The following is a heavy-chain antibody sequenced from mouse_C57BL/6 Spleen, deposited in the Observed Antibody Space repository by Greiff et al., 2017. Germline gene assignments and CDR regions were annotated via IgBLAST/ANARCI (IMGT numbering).Heavy chain of an antibody. D-gene: IGHD2-4*01. CDR3: ASDYGRDFDV. V-gene: IGHV5-17*01. CDR2: ISSGSSTI. CDR1: GFTFSDYG. J-gene: IGHJ1*03. Sequence: EVHLVESGGGLVKPGGSLKLSCAASGFTFSDYGMHWVRQAPEKGLEWVAYISSGSSTIYYAETVKGRFTISRDNATNTLCLRMTSLRSEDTAMYYGASDYGRDFDVWGTGTTVTVAS.